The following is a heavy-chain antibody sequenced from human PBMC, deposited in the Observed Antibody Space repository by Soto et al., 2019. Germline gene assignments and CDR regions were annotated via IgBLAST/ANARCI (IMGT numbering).Heavy chain of an antibody. Sequence: PXAXLEITSQSSGYXFTDHWLNWVRLVPGKGLELMGIIFPRYSDNRYSPSLQFHVIISVDKSTNTAYLQWTRLTASDTAIYYCAKSIEGGPMDVWGQGTTVTVSS. CDR3: AKSIEGGPMDV. CDR2: IFPRYSDN. D-gene: IGHD1-26*01. CDR1: GYXFTDHW. V-gene: IGHV5-51*01. J-gene: IGHJ6*02.